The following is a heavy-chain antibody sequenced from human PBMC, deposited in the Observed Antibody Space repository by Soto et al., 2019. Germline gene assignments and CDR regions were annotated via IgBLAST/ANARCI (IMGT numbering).Heavy chain of an antibody. CDR2: IIPIFGTA. J-gene: IGHJ5*02. CDR3: ARDELRITMVRGVIGTRLFDP. D-gene: IGHD3-10*01. CDR1: GGTFSSYA. V-gene: IGHV1-69*13. Sequence: GASVQVSCKASGGTFSSYAISWVRQAPGQGLEWMGGIIPIFGTANYAQKFQGRVTITADESTSTAYMELSSLRSEDTAVYYCARDELRITMVRGVIGTRLFDPWGQGTLVTVSS.